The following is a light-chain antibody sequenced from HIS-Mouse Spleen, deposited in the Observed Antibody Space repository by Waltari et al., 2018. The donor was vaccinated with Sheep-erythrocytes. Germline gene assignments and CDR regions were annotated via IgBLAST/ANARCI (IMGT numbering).Light chain of an antibody. J-gene: IGLJ3*02. CDR3: CSYAGSSTPWV. CDR2: EGS. CDR1: SSDVGSYNL. V-gene: IGLV2-23*01. Sequence: GSPGQSISISCTGTSSDVGSYNLVSWYQQHPGKAPKLMIYEGSKRPSGVSNRFAGSKSGNTASLTISGLQAEDEADYYCCSYAGSSTPWVFGGGTKLTVL.